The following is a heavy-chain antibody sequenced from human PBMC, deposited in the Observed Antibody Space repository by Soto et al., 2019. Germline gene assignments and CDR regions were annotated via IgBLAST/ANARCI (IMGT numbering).Heavy chain of an antibody. J-gene: IGHJ4*02. CDR3: AKRNYGSEFDY. V-gene: IGHV3-23*01. D-gene: IGHD3-10*01. CDR2: ISGSGGST. CDR1: GFTFSSYA. Sequence: EVQLLESGGGLVQPGGSLRLSCAASGFTFSSYAMNWVRQAPGKGLEWVSVISGSGGSTYYADSGKGRFTISRDNSKNTLYLQMNSLRAEDTAVYYCAKRNYGSEFDYWGQGTLVTVSS.